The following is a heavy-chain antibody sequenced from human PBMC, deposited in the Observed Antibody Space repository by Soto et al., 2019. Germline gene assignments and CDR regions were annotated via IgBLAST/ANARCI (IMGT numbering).Heavy chain of an antibody. CDR3: AKDKVDHNSVWDPFDI. CDR1: RFTFSDYA. J-gene: IGHJ3*02. CDR2: LGGSNSDT. Sequence: EEQLLESGGGLVQPGGSLRLSCAASRFTFSDYAMSWVRQAPGKGLEWVSGLGGSNSDTHYAASVEGRFTVSRDNSRSTLFLQMNSLRVEDTAVYYCAKDKVDHNSVWDPFDIWGQGTMVTVSA. D-gene: IGHD2-15*01. V-gene: IGHV3-23*01.